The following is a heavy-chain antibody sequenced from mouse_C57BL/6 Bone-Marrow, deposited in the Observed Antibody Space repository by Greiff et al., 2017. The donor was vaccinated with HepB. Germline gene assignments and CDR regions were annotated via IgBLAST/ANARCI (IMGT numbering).Heavy chain of an antibody. D-gene: IGHD1-1*01. J-gene: IGHJ3*01. CDR1: GYTFTSYW. V-gene: IGHV1-59*01. CDR3: ASPRVLLRFAWFAY. Sequence: QVQLQQPGAELVRPGTSVKLSCKASGYTFTSYWMHWVKQRPGQGLEWIGVIDPSDSYTNYNQKFKGKATLTVDTSSSTAYMQLSSLTSEDSAVYYCASPRVLLRFAWFAYWGQGTLVTVSA. CDR2: IDPSDSYT.